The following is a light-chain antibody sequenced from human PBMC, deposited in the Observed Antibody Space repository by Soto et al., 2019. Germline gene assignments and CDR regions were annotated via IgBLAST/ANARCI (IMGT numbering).Light chain of an antibody. Sequence: EIVMTQSPATLSVSPGERATLSCRASQSVNSNLAWYQQKPSQAPRLLIYGASTRATGIPARFSGSGSGTEFTLTISSLQSEDFALYYCQEYNNWSYTFGQGTRLET. J-gene: IGKJ5*01. CDR1: QSVNSN. CDR3: QEYNNWSYT. CDR2: GAS. V-gene: IGKV3-15*01.